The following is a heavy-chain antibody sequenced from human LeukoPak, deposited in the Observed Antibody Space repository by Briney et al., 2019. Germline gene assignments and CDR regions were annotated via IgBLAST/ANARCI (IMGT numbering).Heavy chain of an antibody. Sequence: GASVTVSCKSSGYTFTGYYLHWVRQAPGQGLEWMGWIFPKTGGTSYAQKFQGRVTMSRDTSISTAYMELIGLRSDDTAVYYCAGAWDQVCFDRWGQGTLVTVSS. CDR3: AGAWDQVCFDR. J-gene: IGHJ5*02. CDR2: IFPKTGGT. D-gene: IGHD1-26*01. V-gene: IGHV1-2*02. CDR1: GYTFTGYY.